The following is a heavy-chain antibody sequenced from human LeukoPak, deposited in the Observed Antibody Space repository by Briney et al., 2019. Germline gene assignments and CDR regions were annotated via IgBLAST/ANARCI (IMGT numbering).Heavy chain of an antibody. CDR3: ARDYDFWSGYYTGMDV. CDR1: GFTFSSYA. Sequence: GGSLRLSCAASGFTFSSYAMSWVRQAPGKGLEWVSAISGSGGSTYYADSVKGRFTISRDNSKNTLYLQMNSLRAEDTAVYYCARDYDFWSGYYTGMDVWGQGTTVTVSS. V-gene: IGHV3-23*01. J-gene: IGHJ6*02. CDR2: ISGSGGST. D-gene: IGHD3-3*01.